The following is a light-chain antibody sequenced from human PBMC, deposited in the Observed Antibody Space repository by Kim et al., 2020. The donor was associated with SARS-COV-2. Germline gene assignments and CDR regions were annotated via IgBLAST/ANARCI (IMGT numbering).Light chain of an antibody. CDR1: QSLVYSNGNTF. Sequence: EVVMTQSPLSLPVTLGQPASISCRSSQSLVYSNGNTFLNWFHQRPGQSPRRLIYHVSNRDSGVPDRFSGSGSGTDFTLKISRVGAEDVGVYYCMQGTHWPLTFGGGTKVDIK. J-gene: IGKJ4*01. V-gene: IGKV2-30*01. CDR3: MQGTHWPLT. CDR2: HVS.